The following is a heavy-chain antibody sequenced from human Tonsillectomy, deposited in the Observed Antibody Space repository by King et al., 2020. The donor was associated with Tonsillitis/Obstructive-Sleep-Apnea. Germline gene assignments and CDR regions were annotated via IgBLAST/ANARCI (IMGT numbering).Heavy chain of an antibody. J-gene: IGHJ3*01. CDR1: GFTFSTDT. D-gene: IGHD2/OR15-2a*01. V-gene: IGHV3-48*02. Sequence: VQLVESGGGLVQPGGSLRLSCAASGFTFSTDTMNWVRQAPGKGLEWISNIRSSTSTKYYADSVKGRFTISRDNAKNSLYLHMNSLRDEDTAVYYCVRDNFWAFDVWGQGTMVTVSS. CDR3: VRDNFWAFDV. CDR2: IRSSTSTK.